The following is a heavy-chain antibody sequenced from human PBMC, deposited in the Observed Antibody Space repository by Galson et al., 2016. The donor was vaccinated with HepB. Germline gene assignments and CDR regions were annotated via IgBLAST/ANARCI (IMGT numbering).Heavy chain of an antibody. D-gene: IGHD7-27*01. J-gene: IGHJ4*02. Sequence: SLRLSCAASGFPFSYRAMHWVRQAPGKGLEWVALISYDESHISYADSVKGRFTISRDKSKNTLYLQMNRLRAEDTAVYYCAKDGRATLTGDHFDHWGQGTLVTVSS. CDR1: GFPFSYRA. CDR2: ISYDESHI. V-gene: IGHV3-30*18. CDR3: AKDGRATLTGDHFDH.